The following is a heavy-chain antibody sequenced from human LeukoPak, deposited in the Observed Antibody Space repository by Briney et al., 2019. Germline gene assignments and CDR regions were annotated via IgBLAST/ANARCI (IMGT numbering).Heavy chain of an antibody. Sequence: GGSLRLSCAASGFTFSSYCMHWVRQAPGKGLVWVSRINSDGSSTSYADSVKGRFTISRDNAKNTLYLQMNSLRAEDTAVYYCARATRYCSGGSCVYYFDYWGQGTLVTVSS. CDR2: INSDGSST. D-gene: IGHD2-15*01. V-gene: IGHV3-74*01. CDR3: ARATRYCSGGSCVYYFDY. CDR1: GFTFSSYC. J-gene: IGHJ4*02.